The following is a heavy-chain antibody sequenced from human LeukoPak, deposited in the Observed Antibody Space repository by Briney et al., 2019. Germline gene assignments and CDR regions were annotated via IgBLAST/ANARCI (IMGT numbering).Heavy chain of an antibody. CDR2: ISSSSSYI. CDR3: ARDHALGFGDAFDI. D-gene: IGHD3-10*01. J-gene: IGHJ3*02. V-gene: IGHV3-21*01. CDR1: GFTFSSYS. Sequence: GGSLRLSCAASGFTFSSYSMNWVRQAPGKGLEWVSSISSSSSYIYYADSVKGRFTISRDNAKDSLYLQMNSLRAEDTAVYYCARDHALGFGDAFDIWGQGTMVTVSS.